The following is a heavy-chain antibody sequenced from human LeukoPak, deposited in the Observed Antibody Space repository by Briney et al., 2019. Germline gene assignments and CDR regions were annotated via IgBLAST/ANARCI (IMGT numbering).Heavy chain of an antibody. V-gene: IGHV1-18*01. Sequence: EASVKVSCKASGYTFTSYGMSWVRQAPGQGLEWMGWISAYNGNTNYAQKLQGRVTMTTDTSTSTAYMELRSLRSDDTAVYYCARKESYGDSYYFDYWGQGTLVTVSS. CDR1: GYTFTSYG. D-gene: IGHD4-17*01. CDR3: ARKESYGDSYYFDY. J-gene: IGHJ4*02. CDR2: ISAYNGNT.